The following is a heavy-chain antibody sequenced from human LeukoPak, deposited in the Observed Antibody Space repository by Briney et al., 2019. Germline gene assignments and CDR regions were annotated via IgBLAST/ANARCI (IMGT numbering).Heavy chain of an antibody. V-gene: IGHV4-39*01. CDR1: GGSVSSGSYY. Sequence: SETLSLTCTVSGGSVSSGSYYWGWIRQPPGKGLEWIGSIYYSGSTYYNPSLKSRVTISVDTSKNQFSLKLSSVTAADTAVYYCARRVKWGEGFDYWGQGTLVTVSS. CDR3: ARRVKWGEGFDY. D-gene: IGHD1-26*01. J-gene: IGHJ4*02. CDR2: IYYSGST.